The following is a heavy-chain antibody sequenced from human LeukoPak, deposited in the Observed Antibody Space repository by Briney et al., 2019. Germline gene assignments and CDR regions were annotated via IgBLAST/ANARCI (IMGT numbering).Heavy chain of an antibody. CDR3: AKQGGSSWTQLDY. D-gene: IGHD6-13*01. CDR2: INSYGNST. V-gene: IGHV3-74*01. CDR1: GFTFGTYW. J-gene: IGHJ4*02. Sequence: GGSLRLSCVGSGFTFGTYWMHWVRQAPGKGLVWVSRINSYGNSTNYADSVKGRFTISRDNSKNTLYLQMNSLRADDTAVYYCAKQGGSSWTQLDYWGQGTLVTVSS.